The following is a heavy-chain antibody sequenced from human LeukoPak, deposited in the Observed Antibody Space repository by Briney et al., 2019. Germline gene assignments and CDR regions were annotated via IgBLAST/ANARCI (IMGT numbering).Heavy chain of an antibody. D-gene: IGHD5-12*01. CDR1: GGSFSGYY. CDR2: IYYRGST. J-gene: IGHJ3*02. V-gene: IGHV4-59*01. Sequence: SETLSLTCAVYGGSFSGYYWSWIRQPPGKGLDWIGYIYYRGSTNYNPSLMSRVTISVDTYKNQFSLKLSSVTAADTAVYYCARDTSGYQTPDIWGQGTMVTVSS. CDR3: ARDTSGYQTPDI.